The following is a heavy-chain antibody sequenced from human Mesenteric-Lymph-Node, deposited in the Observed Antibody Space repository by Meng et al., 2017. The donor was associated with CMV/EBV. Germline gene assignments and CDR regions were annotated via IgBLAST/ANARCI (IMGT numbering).Heavy chain of an antibody. Sequence: ASVKVSCKASGYTFTSYDVNWVRQATGQGLEWMGWMNPNSGNTGYAQKFQGRVTMTRNTSINTAYMELSGLRSEDMAVYYCARGARKGYCSGSSCYSSSPFDYWGQGTLVTVSS. CDR2: MNPNSGNT. V-gene: IGHV1-8*01. J-gene: IGHJ4*02. CDR3: ARGARKGYCSGSSCYSSSPFDY. CDR1: GYTFTSYD. D-gene: IGHD2-15*01.